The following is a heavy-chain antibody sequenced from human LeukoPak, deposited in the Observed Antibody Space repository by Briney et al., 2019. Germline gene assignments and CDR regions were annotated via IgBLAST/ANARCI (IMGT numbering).Heavy chain of an antibody. CDR3: AKDSNESLDY. J-gene: IGHJ4*02. CDR2: IWYDGSNK. V-gene: IGHV3-33*06. CDR1: GFTFSSYG. D-gene: IGHD2-2*01. Sequence: GRSLRLSCVASGFTFSSYGMHWVRQAPGKGLEWVAVIWYDGSNKNCADSVKGRFTISRDNPKNTLYLQMNSLRAEDTAVYYCAKDSNESLDYWGQGTLVTVSS.